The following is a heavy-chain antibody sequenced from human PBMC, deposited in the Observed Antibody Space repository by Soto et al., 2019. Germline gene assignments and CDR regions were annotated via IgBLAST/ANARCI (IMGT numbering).Heavy chain of an antibody. Sequence: PSETLSLTCTVSGGSISSGGYYWSWIRQHPGKGLEWIGYIFYSGTTYYNPSLKSRVTISVDTSKNQFSLKLSSVTAADTAVYYCARDSEWSFDYWGQGTLVTVSS. CDR1: GGSISSGGYY. V-gene: IGHV4-31*03. D-gene: IGHD3-3*01. J-gene: IGHJ4*02. CDR3: ARDSEWSFDY. CDR2: IFYSGTT.